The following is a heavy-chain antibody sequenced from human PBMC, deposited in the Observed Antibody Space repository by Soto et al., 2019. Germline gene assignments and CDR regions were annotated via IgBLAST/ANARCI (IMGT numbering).Heavy chain of an antibody. CDR2: IYYSGSP. Sequence: QVQLQESGPGLVKPSQTLSLTCTVSGGSISTDDYYWSWIRQPPGKGLEWIGYIYYSGSPYYNPSLKTLVTISVDTSKNQFSRKLSSVSAADTAVYYCATLRGGRWLHIFDYWGQGTLVTVSS. CDR1: GGSISTDDYY. V-gene: IGHV4-30-4*01. D-gene: IGHD3-16*01. J-gene: IGHJ4*02. CDR3: ATLRGGRWLHIFDY.